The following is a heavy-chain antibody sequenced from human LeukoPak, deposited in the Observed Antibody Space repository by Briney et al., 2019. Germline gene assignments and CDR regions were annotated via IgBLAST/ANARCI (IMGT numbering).Heavy chain of an antibody. J-gene: IGHJ4*02. Sequence: GGSLRLSCAASGFTFSSHWMHWVRQVPGKGLVWVSRINRDGSSANYADAVKGRFTISRDNAKNTLYLQMNSLRAEDTAVYYCARGLGALNYWGQGTLVTVSS. CDR3: ARGLGALNY. D-gene: IGHD3-10*01. V-gene: IGHV3-74*01. CDR1: GFTFSSHW. CDR2: INRDGSSA.